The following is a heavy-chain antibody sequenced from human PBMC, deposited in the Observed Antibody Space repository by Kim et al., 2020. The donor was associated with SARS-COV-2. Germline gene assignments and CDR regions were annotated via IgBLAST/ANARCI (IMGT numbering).Heavy chain of an antibody. CDR2: IYSGGRSA. Sequence: GGSLRLSCAASGFTFSNYAMSWVRQAPGKGLEWVSIIYSGGRSAYYADPVKGRFTISRDNSKNTLYLQMDSLRAEDTAVYFCAKASIAVAGAEIDYWGQGTLITVSS. V-gene: IGHV3-23*03. D-gene: IGHD6-19*01. CDR3: AKASIAVAGAEIDY. J-gene: IGHJ4*02. CDR1: GFTFSNYA.